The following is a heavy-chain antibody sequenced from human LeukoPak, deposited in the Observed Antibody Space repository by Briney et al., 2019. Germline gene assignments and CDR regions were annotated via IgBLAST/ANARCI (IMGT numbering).Heavy chain of an antibody. V-gene: IGHV4-59*01. D-gene: IGHD3-10*01. CDR1: GGSISSYY. CDR2: NYYSGST. Sequence: SETLSLTCTVSGGSISSYYWSWIRQPPGKGLEWIGYNYYSGSTNYNPSLKSRVTISVDTSKNQFSLKLSSVTAADTAVYYCARYYYGSGSSPPVFDYWGQGTLVTVSS. CDR3: ARYYYGSGSSPPVFDY. J-gene: IGHJ4*02.